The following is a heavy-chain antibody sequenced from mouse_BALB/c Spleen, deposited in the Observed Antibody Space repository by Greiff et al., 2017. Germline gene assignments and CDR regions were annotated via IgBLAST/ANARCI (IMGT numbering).Heavy chain of an antibody. Sequence: EVKLMESGGGLVKPGGSLKLSCAASGFTFSSYAMSWVRQSPEKRLEWVAEISSGGSYTYYPDTVTGRFTISRDNAKNTLYLEMSSLRSEDTAMYYCARDDGNYYAMDYWGQGTSVTVSS. D-gene: IGHD2-1*01. J-gene: IGHJ4*01. CDR3: ARDDGNYYAMDY. CDR2: ISSGGSYT. V-gene: IGHV5-9-4*01. CDR1: GFTFSSYA.